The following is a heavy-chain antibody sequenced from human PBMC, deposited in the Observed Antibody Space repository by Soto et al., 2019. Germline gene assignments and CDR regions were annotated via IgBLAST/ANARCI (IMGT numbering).Heavy chain of an antibody. CDR1: GFTFSSYS. J-gene: IGHJ3*02. V-gene: IGHV3-21*01. CDR3: ARDRAMGDWNYVRNGFDI. Sequence: EVQLVESGGGLVKPGGSLRLSCAASGFTFSSYSMNWVRQAPGKGLEWVSSISSSSSYIYYADSVKGRFTISRDNAKNSLYLQMNRRRAADTAVYYCARDRAMGDWNYVRNGFDIWGQGTMVTVSS. CDR2: ISSSSSYI. D-gene: IGHD1-7*01.